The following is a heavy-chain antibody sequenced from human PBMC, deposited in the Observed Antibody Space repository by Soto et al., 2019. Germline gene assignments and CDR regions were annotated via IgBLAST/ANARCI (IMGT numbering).Heavy chain of an antibody. CDR3: ARSVEGHFDY. V-gene: IGHV3-48*02. CDR2: ITSDTKTI. J-gene: IGHJ4*02. CDR1: GFRFSIYS. D-gene: IGHD6-19*01. Sequence: EVQLVESGGALVQRGGSLTLSCAASGFRFSIYSMNWVRQAPGKGLEWSAYITSDTKTIKYAESVKGRFTISRDNAKNSVYFQMDNRSDEVTSVYYCARSVEGHFDYCGQGTVVTVSS.